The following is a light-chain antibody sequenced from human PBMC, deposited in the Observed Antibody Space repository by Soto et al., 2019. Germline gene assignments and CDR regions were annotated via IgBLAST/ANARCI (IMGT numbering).Light chain of an antibody. CDR3: QKYSSVIT. V-gene: IGKV1-27*01. CDR1: QGISNF. J-gene: IGKJ5*01. Sequence: DIQMTQSPSSLSASVGDRVTITCRASQGISNFLAWYQQKPGKVPKLLISAASTLQSGVPSRFSGSGSGTDFTLTITRFQPEDVATYYCQKYSSVITFGQGTRLEI. CDR2: AAS.